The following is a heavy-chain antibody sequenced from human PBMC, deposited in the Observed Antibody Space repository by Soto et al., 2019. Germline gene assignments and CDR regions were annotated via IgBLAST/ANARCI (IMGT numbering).Heavy chain of an antibody. CDR2: IRSKADSFAT. J-gene: IGHJ4*02. CDR3: TRSLFRFYYFDY. V-gene: IGHV3-73*01. D-gene: IGHD3-16*01. Sequence: EVQLVESGGGSVQPGGSLKLSCAASGFTFGGSAMHWVRQAPGKGLEWVGRIRSKADSFATAYAASVKGRFTISRDDSKNTAYLQMNSLKTEDTAVYYCTRSLFRFYYFDYWGQGTLVTVSS. CDR1: GFTFGGSA.